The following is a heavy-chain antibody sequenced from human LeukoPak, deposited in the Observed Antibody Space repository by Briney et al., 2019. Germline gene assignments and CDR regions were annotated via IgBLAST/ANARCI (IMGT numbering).Heavy chain of an antibody. J-gene: IGHJ4*02. V-gene: IGHV3-48*03. CDR2: ITDRGGTI. CDR1: GFTFSSYE. CDR3: ARDRYCSSTSCYDPDYFDY. D-gene: IGHD2-2*01. Sequence: GGSLRLSCAASGFTFSSYEMNWVRQAPGKGLEWVSYITDRGGTIYYADSVKGRFTISRDNAKNSLYLQMNSLRAEDTAVYYCARDRYCSSTSCYDPDYFDYWGQGTLVTVSS.